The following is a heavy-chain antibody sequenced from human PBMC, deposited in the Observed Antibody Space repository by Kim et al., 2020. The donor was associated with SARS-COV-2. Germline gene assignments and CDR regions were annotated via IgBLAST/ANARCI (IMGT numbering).Heavy chain of an antibody. CDR3: TRGFMINSWSNWFDS. CDR1: GFTFDDYA. V-gene: IGHV3-49*03. D-gene: IGHD3-16*01. J-gene: IGHJ5*01. Sequence: GGSLRLSCTASGFTFDDYALTWFRQAPGKGLEWVALLRSKLYDGATEYAASVKGRFTISRDDSKNIAYLQMNSLQTEDTAVYYCTRGFMINSWSNWFDSWGQGTLVTVSS. CDR2: LRSKLYDGAT.